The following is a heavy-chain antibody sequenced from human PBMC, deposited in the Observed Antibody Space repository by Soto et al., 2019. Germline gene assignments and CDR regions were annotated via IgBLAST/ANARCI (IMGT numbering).Heavy chain of an antibody. CDR2: IFYTGTT. CDR1: GGSVSYNSYY. D-gene: IGHD2-21*01. J-gene: IGHJ4*02. CDR3: ARLVVVAPVANV. V-gene: IGHV4-39*01. Sequence: PSETLSLTCSVSGGSVSYNSYYWGWIRQPLGKGLEWVGGIFYTGTTYYNPSLKDRLSISVDTSKNSFSLNLTSVTAADTAVYFCARLVVVAPVANVWGQGALVTVSS.